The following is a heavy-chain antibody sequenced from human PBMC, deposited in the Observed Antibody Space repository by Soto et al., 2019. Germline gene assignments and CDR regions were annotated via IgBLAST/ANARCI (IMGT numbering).Heavy chain of an antibody. V-gene: IGHV3-74*01. CDR2: INSDGSST. CDR3: TSGPPMYCSSSSCYASAFDY. D-gene: IGHD2-2*01. CDR1: GFTLSSYW. Sequence: EVQLVESGGGLVQPGGSLRLSCAASGFTLSSYWMHWVRQAPGKGLVWVSRINSDGSSTSYADTVKGRFTISRDNAKNTPYLQMNRLRAQDTAVYYCTSGPPMYCSSSSCYASAFDYWGQGTLVTVSS. J-gene: IGHJ4*02.